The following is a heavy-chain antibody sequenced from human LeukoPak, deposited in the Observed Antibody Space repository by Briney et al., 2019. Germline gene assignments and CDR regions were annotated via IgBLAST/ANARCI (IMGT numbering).Heavy chain of an antibody. Sequence: AASVKVSCKASGYTFTGYYMHWVRQAPGQGLEWMGWINPNSGGTNYAQKFQGRVTMTRDTSISTAYMELSRLRSDDTAVYYCARGNYDFWSGYTYYYYYGMDVWGQGTTVTVSS. CDR2: INPNSGGT. J-gene: IGHJ6*02. V-gene: IGHV1-2*02. D-gene: IGHD3-3*01. CDR3: ARGNYDFWSGYTYYYYYGMDV. CDR1: GYTFTGYY.